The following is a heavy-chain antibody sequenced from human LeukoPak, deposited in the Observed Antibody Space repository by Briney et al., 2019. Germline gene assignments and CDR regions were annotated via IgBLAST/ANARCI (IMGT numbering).Heavy chain of an antibody. D-gene: IGHD5/OR15-5a*01. J-gene: IGHJ4*02. CDR2: ISGSGGST. CDR3: ARRGLRLAPVFDH. CDR1: GFTFSSYA. V-gene: IGHV3-23*01. Sequence: PGGSLRLSCAASGFTFSSYAMSWVRQAPGKGLEWVSAISGSGGSTYYADSVRDRFTISRDNSKSTLYLQMSSLRAEDTAVFYCARRGLRLAPVFDHWGQGTLVTVSS.